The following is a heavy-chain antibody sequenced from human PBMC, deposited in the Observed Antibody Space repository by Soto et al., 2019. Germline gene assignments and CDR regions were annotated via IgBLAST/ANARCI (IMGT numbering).Heavy chain of an antibody. D-gene: IGHD3-10*01. CDR3: AREYGSGSGFDY. J-gene: IGHJ4*02. CDR2: IIPIYGTA. V-gene: IGHV1-69*12. Sequence: QVQLVQSGAEVKKPGSSVKVSCKASGGTFSSYAISWVRQAPGQGLEWLGGIIPIYGTANYAQKFQGRVTITADESTSTDYMELSSLRSEDTAVYYCAREYGSGSGFDYWGQGTLVTVSS. CDR1: GGTFSSYA.